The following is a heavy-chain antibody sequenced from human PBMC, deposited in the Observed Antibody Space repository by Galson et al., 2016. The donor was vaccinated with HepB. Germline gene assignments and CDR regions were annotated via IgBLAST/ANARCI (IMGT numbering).Heavy chain of an antibody. CDR2: IYYTGNT. CDR1: GDSISSYY. D-gene: IGHD6-25*01. Sequence: EPLSLTCTASGDSISSYYWTWIRQPPGKGLEWIGHIYYTGNTNYNPSLQSRVTMSLERSKNQFSLKMSSVTTADTAVYYCARVVSGLFDPWGQGTLVAVSS. CDR3: ARVVSGLFDP. J-gene: IGHJ5*02. V-gene: IGHV4-59*01.